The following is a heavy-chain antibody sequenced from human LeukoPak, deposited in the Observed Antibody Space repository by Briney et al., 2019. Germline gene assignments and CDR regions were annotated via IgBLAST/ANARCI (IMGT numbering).Heavy chain of an antibody. Sequence: SETLSLTCTVSGGSISNYYWSRIRQPPGKELEWIGYIYYSGSTNYNPSLKSRVTISVDTSKNQFSLKLSSVTAADTAVYYCASHVSYAFDIWGQGTMVTVSS. CDR2: IYYSGST. J-gene: IGHJ3*02. CDR3: ASHVSYAFDI. CDR1: GGSISNYY. V-gene: IGHV4-59*01.